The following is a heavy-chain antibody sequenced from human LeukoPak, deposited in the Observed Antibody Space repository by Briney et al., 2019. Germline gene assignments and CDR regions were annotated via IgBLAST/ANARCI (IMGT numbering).Heavy chain of an antibody. CDR1: GFTFSTYS. Sequence: GRSLRLSCAASGFTFSTYSMHWVRQAPGKGLERVAVISYVGSNKYYADSVKGRFTISRDDSKNTLYLQMNSVRVEDTAMYYCAKESYYGSGPFDYWGQGTLVTVSS. V-gene: IGHV3-30-3*01. D-gene: IGHD3-10*01. CDR3: AKESYYGSGPFDY. CDR2: ISYVGSNK. J-gene: IGHJ4*02.